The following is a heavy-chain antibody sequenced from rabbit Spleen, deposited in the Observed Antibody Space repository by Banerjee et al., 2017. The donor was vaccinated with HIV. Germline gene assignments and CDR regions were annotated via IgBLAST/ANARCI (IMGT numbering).Heavy chain of an antibody. CDR2: INVYTGKP. D-gene: IGHD8-1*01. J-gene: IGHJ4*01. CDR3: ARVGADGSYFAL. Sequence: QEQLEESGGGLVKPEGSLTLTCKASGVSLNDKDVMCWVRQAPGKGLQWIACINVYTGKPVYATGAKGRFTISRTSSTTGTLQMTSLTVADTATYFCARVGADGSYFALWGPGTLVPIS. V-gene: IGHV1S45*01. CDR1: GVSLNDKDV.